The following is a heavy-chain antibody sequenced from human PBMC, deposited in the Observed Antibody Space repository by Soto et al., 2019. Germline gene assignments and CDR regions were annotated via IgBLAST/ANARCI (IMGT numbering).Heavy chain of an antibody. J-gene: IGHJ4*02. CDR1: GFTFTSSA. CDR3: AAWEVPTSYFDY. CDR2: IVVGSGNT. D-gene: IGHD1-26*01. V-gene: IGHV1-58*02. Sequence: ASVKVSCKASGFTFTSSAMQWVRQARGQRLEWIGWIVVGSGNTNYAQKFQERVTITRDMSTSTAYMELSSLRSEDTAVYYCAAWEVPTSYFDYWGQGTLVTVS.